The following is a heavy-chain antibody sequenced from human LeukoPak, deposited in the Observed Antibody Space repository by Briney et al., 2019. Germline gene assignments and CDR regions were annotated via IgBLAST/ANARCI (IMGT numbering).Heavy chain of an antibody. J-gene: IGHJ4*02. D-gene: IGHD6-19*01. CDR2: IYYSGST. Sequence: SETLSLTCTVSGGSISSYYWSWIRQPPGKGLEWIGYIYYSGSTNYNPSLKSRVTISVDTSKNQFSLKLSSVTAADTAVYYCASLTYSSGWYRLYYFDYWGQGTLVTVSS. V-gene: IGHV4-59*12. CDR1: GGSISSYY. CDR3: ASLTYSSGWYRLYYFDY.